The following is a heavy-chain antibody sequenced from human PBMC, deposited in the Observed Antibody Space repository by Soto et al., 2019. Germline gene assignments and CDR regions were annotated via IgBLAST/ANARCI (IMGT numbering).Heavy chain of an antibody. J-gene: IGHJ6*02. D-gene: IGHD2-2*02. CDR3: ARRGRGVVPAAIPFYYYGMDV. V-gene: IGHV4-39*01. Sequence: SETLSLSCTVSGGSISSSSYYWGWIRQSPGKGLEWIGSIYYSGSTYYNPSLKSRVTISVDTSKNQFSLKLSSVTAADTAVYYCARRGRGVVPAAIPFYYYGMDVWGQGTTVTVSS. CDR2: IYYSGST. CDR1: GGSISSSSYY.